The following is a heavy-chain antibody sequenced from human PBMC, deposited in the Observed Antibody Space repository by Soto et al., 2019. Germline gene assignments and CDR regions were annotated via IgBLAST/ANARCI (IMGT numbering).Heavy chain of an antibody. CDR3: ARARGNDWYADY. J-gene: IGHJ4*02. CDR2: INHTGTNA. V-gene: IGHV3-21*01. CDR1: GFSFSDYS. D-gene: IGHD5-12*01. Sequence: EVQLVESGGGLVKPGGSLRLSCTASGFSFSDYSFNWVRQAPGKGLEWVSSINHTGTNAYYADSVKGRFTISKDSADNSLILQMTSLRDEATAVDHCARARGNDWYADYLGLGTLVTVSP.